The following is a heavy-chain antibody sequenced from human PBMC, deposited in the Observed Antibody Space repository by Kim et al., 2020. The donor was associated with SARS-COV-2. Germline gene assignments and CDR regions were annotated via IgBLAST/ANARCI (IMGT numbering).Heavy chain of an antibody. CDR3: ATNSDSSSYTVHYYYYYMDV. CDR1: GFTFSDYY. CDR2: ISSSGSTI. D-gene: IGHD6-6*01. V-gene: IGHV3-11*01. J-gene: IGHJ6*03. Sequence: GGSLRLSCAASGFTFSDYYMSWIRQAPGKGLEWVSYISSSGSTIYYADSVKGRFTISRDNAKNSLYLQMNSLRAEDTAVYYCATNSDSSSYTVHYYYYYMDVWGKGTTVTVSS.